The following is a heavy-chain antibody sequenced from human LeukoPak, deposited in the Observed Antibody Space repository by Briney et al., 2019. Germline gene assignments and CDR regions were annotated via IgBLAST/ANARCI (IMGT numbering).Heavy chain of an antibody. V-gene: IGHV4-4*07. D-gene: IGHD2-2*01. CDR2: IYTRGST. CDR3: ARDSGSSEDYYGMDV. J-gene: IGHJ6*02. Sequence: SESLSPTCTVSGGSITSYYWSWIRQPAGKGLEWIGRIYTRGSTNYNPSLKSRVTMSVDTSKNQFSLKLSSVTAADTAVYYCARDSGSSEDYYGMDVWGQGTTVSVSS. CDR1: GGSITSYY.